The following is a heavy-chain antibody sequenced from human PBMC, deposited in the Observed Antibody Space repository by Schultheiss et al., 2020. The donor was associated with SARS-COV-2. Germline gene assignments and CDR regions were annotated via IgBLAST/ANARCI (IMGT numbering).Heavy chain of an antibody. CDR2: IYTSGST. Sequence: SETLSLTCTVSGGSISSGGYYWSWIRQPAGKGLEWIGRIYTSGSTNYNPSLKSRVTISVDTSKNQFSLKLSSVTAADTAVYYCARDSYYDSSGYPRSWGQGTLVTVSS. V-gene: IGHV4-61*02. D-gene: IGHD3-22*01. J-gene: IGHJ4*02. CDR3: ARDSYYDSSGYPRS. CDR1: GGSISSGGYY.